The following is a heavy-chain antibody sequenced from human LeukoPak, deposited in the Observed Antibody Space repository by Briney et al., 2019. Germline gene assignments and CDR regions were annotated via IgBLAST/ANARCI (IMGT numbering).Heavy chain of an antibody. CDR3: ARRRNSSGWYHSPDY. Sequence: GSLRLSCAASGFTFSNAWMSWVRQAPGKGLEWVGEINHSGSTNYNPSLKSRVTISVDTSKNQFSLKLSSVTAADTAVYYCARRRNSSGWYHSPDYWGQGTLVTVSS. V-gene: IGHV4-34*01. CDR1: GFTFSNAW. CDR2: INHSGST. J-gene: IGHJ4*02. D-gene: IGHD6-19*01.